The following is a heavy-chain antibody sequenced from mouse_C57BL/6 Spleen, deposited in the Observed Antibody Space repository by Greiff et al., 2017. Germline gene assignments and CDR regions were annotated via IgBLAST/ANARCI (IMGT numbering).Heavy chain of an antibody. CDR3: ARGGDDYGYFDY. D-gene: IGHD2-4*01. J-gene: IGHJ2*01. V-gene: IGHV5-4*01. CDR2: ISDGGSYT. CDR1: GFTFSSYA. Sequence: DVQLVESGGGLVKPGGSLKLSCAASGFTFSSYAMSWVRPTPEKRLEWVATISDGGSYTYYPDNVKGRFTISRDNAKNNLYLQMSHLKSEDTAMYYCARGGDDYGYFDYWGQGTTLTVSS.